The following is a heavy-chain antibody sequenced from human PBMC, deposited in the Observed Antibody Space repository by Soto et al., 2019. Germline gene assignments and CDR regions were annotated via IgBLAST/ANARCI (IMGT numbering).Heavy chain of an antibody. J-gene: IGHJ4*02. CDR1: GYTFTSYG. CDR3: ATLADYFGSGSFPSYFDY. D-gene: IGHD3-10*01. Sequence: ASVKVSCKASGYTFTSYGISWVRQAPGQGLEWMGWISTYNGNTNYAQKLQGRVTMTTDTSSSTAYMELSGLRSEDTAVYYCATLADYFGSGSFPSYFDYWGQGSLVTVSS. V-gene: IGHV1-18*01. CDR2: ISTYNGNT.